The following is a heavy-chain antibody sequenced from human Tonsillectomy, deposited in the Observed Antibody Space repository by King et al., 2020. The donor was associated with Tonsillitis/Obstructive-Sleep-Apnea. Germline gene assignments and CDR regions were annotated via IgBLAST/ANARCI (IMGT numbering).Heavy chain of an antibody. CDR1: GFSLSDATMG. Sequence: TLKESGPVLVKPTETLTLTCTVSGFSLSDATMGVSWIRQPPGKALEWLAHIFSNDEKSYSTSLKSRLTISKDTSKSQVVLTMTNMDPVDTGTYYCARNFRVSEHFYDFWSGNNWFDPWGQGTLVTVSS. CDR2: IFSNDEK. CDR3: ARNFRVSEHFYDFWSGNNWFDP. V-gene: IGHV2-26*01. J-gene: IGHJ5*02. D-gene: IGHD3-3*01.